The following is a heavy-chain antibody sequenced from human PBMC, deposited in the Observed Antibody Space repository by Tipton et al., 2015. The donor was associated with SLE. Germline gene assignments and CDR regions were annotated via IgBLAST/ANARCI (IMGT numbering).Heavy chain of an antibody. CDR2: IYYSGST. D-gene: IGHD3-22*01. CDR3: ARDGSGYYHFDY. CDR1: GGSLRTQY. J-gene: IGHJ4*02. V-gene: IGHV4-59*11. Sequence: TLSLTCTVSGGSLRTQYWSWIRQPPGKGLEWIGYIYYSGSTYYNPSLKSRVTISADTSKNQFSLKLSSVTAADTAVYYCARDGSGYYHFDYWGRGVQVTVSS.